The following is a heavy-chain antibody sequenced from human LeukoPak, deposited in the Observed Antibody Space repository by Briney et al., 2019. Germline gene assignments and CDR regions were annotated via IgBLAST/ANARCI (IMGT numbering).Heavy chain of an antibody. CDR3: ARASRGYSYGPLDY. V-gene: IGHV4-59*12. D-gene: IGHD5-18*01. CDR2: IYYRGST. Sequence: PSETLSLTCTVSGGSLSSDCWTWIRQPPGKTLQWIGYIYYRGSTNYNPFLKSRVAMSVDASKNQFSLKLSSVTAADTAVYYCARASRGYSYGPLDYWGQGTLVTVSS. CDR1: GGSLSSDC. J-gene: IGHJ4*02.